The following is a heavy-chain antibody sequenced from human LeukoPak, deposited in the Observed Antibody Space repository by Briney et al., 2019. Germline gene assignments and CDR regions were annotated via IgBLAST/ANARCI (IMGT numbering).Heavy chain of an antibody. CDR1: GFTFGDYY. V-gene: IGHV3-11*06. CDR3: ARDPGGPGSSWYLDI. CDR2: ISSSSSYT. J-gene: IGHJ3*02. D-gene: IGHD6-13*01. Sequence: GGSLRLSCAASGFTFGDYYMSWIRQAPGKGLEWVSYISSSSSYTNYADSVKGRFTISRDNAKNSLYLQTNSLRAEDTAVYYCARDPGGPGSSWYLDIWGQGTMVTVSS.